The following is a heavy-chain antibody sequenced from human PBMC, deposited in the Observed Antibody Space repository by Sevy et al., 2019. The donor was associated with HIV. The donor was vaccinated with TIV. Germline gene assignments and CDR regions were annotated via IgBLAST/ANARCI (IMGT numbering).Heavy chain of an antibody. J-gene: IGHJ6*02. CDR3: ARATGGFWSGYSNRYYYYGMDV. D-gene: IGHD3-3*01. CDR1: GGSFSGNY. CDR2: INHSGST. V-gene: IGHV4-34*01. Sequence: SETLSLTCAVYGGSFSGNYWSWIRQPPGKGLEWIGEINHSGSTNYNPSLKSRVTISVDTSKNQFSLKLSSVTAADTAVYYCARATGGFWSGYSNRYYYYGMDVWGQGTTVTVSS.